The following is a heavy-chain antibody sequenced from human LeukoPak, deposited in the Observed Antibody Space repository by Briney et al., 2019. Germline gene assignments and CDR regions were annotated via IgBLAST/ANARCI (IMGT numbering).Heavy chain of an antibody. CDR3: ARDDPWRAFGI. Sequence: SETLSLTCVVSGGSISGSSWSWIRQPAGKGLEWIGRFFTTGSINYNPSLRSRVTLSVDTSKNQFSLRLTSVTAADTAVYYCARDDPWRAFGIWGQGTMVTVSS. J-gene: IGHJ3*02. CDR2: FFTTGSI. V-gene: IGHV4-4*07. CDR1: GGSISGSS.